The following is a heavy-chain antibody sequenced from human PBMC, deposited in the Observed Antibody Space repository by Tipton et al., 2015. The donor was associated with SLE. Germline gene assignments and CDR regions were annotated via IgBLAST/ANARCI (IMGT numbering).Heavy chain of an antibody. CDR1: GGSISSYY. CDR2: IYYSGST. V-gene: IGHV4-59*08. CDR3: ARHVTYYGSGRVWFDP. D-gene: IGHD3-10*01. Sequence: TLSLTCTVSGGSISSYYWSWIRQPPGKGLEWIGYIYYSGSTNYNPSLKTRVPISVDTSKNRFSLKLSSVTAADTAVYYCARHVTYYGSGRVWFDPWGQVTRVTVSS. J-gene: IGHJ5*02.